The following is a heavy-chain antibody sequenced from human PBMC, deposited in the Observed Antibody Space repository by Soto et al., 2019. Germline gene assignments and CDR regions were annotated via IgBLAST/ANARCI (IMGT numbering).Heavy chain of an antibody. CDR3: AKSKGYCSSTSCTFDY. J-gene: IGHJ4*02. CDR1: GFTFDDYA. V-gene: IGHV3-9*01. Sequence: EVQLVESGGGLVQPGRSLRLSCAASGFTFDDYAMHWVRQAPGKGLEWDSGISWNSGSIGYADSVKGRFTISRDNAKNSLYLQMNSLRAEDTALYYCAKSKGYCSSTSCTFDYWGQGTLVTVSS. CDR2: ISWNSGSI. D-gene: IGHD2-2*01.